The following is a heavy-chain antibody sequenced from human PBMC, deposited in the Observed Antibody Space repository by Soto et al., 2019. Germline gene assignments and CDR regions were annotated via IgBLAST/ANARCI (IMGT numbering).Heavy chain of an antibody. CDR3: ASLYDYIWGSYRHYYYYYYMDV. CDR1: GGSISSSSYY. D-gene: IGHD3-16*02. Sequence: SETLSLTCTVSGGSISSSSYYWGWIRQPPGKGLEWIGSIYYSGSTYYNPSLKSRVTISVDTSKNQFSLKLSSVTAADTAVYYCASLYDYIWGSYRHYYYYYYMDVWGKGTTVTVSS. CDR2: IYYSGST. V-gene: IGHV4-39*01. J-gene: IGHJ6*03.